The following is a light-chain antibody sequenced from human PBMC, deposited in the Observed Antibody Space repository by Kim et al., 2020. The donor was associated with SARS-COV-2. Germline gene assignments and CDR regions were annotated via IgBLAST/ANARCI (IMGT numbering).Light chain of an antibody. Sequence: DIQMTQSPSSLSASVGDRGTITCRASQGVSNSLAWYQQKPGRVPKLLIYEASALQSGVPSRFSGSGSGTDFTHTIRSLQPEDGANYYCQKCNSAPLTFGGGTKVDIK. CDR1: QGVSNS. CDR3: QKCNSAPLT. CDR2: EAS. J-gene: IGKJ4*01. V-gene: IGKV1-27*01.